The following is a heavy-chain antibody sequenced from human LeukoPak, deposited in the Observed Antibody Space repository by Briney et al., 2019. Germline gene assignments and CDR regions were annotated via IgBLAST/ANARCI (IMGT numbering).Heavy chain of an antibody. J-gene: IGHJ5*02. CDR1: GGSISSGGYY. D-gene: IGHD2-2*01. V-gene: IGHV4-31*03. CDR2: IYYSGST. CDR3: ARDKSVVVPAATGMGWFDP. Sequence: SETLSLTCTVSGGSISSGGYYWSWIRQHPGKGLEWIGYIYYSGSTYYNPFLKSRVTISVDTSKNQFSLKLSSATAADTAVYYCARDKSVVVPAATGMGWFDPWGQGTLVTVSS.